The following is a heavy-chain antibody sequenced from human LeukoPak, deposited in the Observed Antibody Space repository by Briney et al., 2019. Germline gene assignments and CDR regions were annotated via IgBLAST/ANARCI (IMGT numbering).Heavy chain of an antibody. J-gene: IGHJ4*02. CDR3: AKDVTQTGIFDY. V-gene: IGHV3-23*01. CDR1: GFTFRSYA. D-gene: IGHD3-10*01. Sequence: PGGSLRLSCAASGFTFRSYAMSWVRQAPGKGLEWVSAISGSGGSTYYADSVKGRFTISRDNSKNTLYLQMNSLRAEDTAVYYCAKDVTQTGIFDYWGQGTLVTVSS. CDR2: ISGSGGST.